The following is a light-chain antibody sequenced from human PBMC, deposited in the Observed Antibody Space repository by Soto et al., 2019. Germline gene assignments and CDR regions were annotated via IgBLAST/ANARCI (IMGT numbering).Light chain of an antibody. V-gene: IGLV2-14*01. CDR1: SSDVGGYNY. J-gene: IGLJ1*01. CDR3: SSYTSSITPYV. CDR2: DVS. Sequence: QSVLTQPASVSGSPGQSITISCTGTSSDVGGYNYVSWYQQHPGKAPRLMIYDVSYRPSGVSNRFSGSKSGNTASLTISGLQAEDEADYYCSSYTSSITPYVFGTGTKVTVL.